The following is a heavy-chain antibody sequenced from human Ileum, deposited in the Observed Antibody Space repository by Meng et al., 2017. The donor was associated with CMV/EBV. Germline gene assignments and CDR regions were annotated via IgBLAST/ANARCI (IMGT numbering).Heavy chain of an antibody. V-gene: IGHV4-30-4*01. J-gene: IGHJ4*02. D-gene: IGHD6-6*01. CDR2: IHDSGST. CDR1: GDSISSGHYY. Sequence: QVQSPVSGQGLVKPPQHPSPTCTVSGDSISSGHYYWSWIRQTPGKGLEWIGHIHDSGSTYYTPSLQSRVTISVDTYKNQFSLKLSSVTAADTAVYYCARVWGIAVRPLDYWGQGTLVTVSS. CDR3: ARVWGIAVRPLDY.